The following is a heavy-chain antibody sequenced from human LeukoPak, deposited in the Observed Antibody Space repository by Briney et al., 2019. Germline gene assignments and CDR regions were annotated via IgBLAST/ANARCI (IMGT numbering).Heavy chain of an antibody. CDR3: ARDPPEYDFWSGYYRPRPTKMDV. CDR1: GYTFTIYG. J-gene: IGHJ6*04. V-gene: IGHV1-18*01. CDR2: ISAYNGNT. D-gene: IGHD3-3*01. Sequence: ASVKVSCKASGYTFTIYGISWVRQAPGQGLEWMGWISAYNGNTNYAQKLQGRVTMTTDTSTSTAYMELRSLRSDDTAVYYCARDPPEYDFWSGYYRPRPTKMDVWGKGTTVTVSS.